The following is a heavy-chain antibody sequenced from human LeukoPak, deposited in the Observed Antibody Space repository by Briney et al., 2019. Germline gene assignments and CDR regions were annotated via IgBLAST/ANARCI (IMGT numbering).Heavy chain of an antibody. CDR1: GFTFSSYA. CDR2: ISGSGGST. Sequence: GGSLRLSCAASGFTFSSYAMSWVRQAPGKGLEWVSAISGSGGSTYYADSVKGRFTISRDNSKNTLYLQMNSLRAEDMAVYYCATLMPGIAVAGYYFDYWGQGTLVTVSS. V-gene: IGHV3-23*01. D-gene: IGHD6-19*01. CDR3: ATLMPGIAVAGYYFDY. J-gene: IGHJ4*02.